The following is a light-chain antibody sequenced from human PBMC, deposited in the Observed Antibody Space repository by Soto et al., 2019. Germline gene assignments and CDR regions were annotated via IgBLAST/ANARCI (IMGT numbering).Light chain of an antibody. CDR1: NLGEKS. CDR3: EVWDNSRDVVV. Sequence: SYELTQAPSVSVGPGQTARITCAGNNLGEKSVHWYKQRPGQAPILVIFDDRDRASGIPERISGSNSDNTATLTISGVEAGDEADYFCEVWDNSRDVVVFGGGTKLIVL. V-gene: IGLV3-21*02. CDR2: DDR. J-gene: IGLJ3*02.